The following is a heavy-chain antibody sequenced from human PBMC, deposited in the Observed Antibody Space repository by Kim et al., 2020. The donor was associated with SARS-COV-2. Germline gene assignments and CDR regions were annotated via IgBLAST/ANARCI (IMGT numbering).Heavy chain of an antibody. CDR2: ISAYNGNT. CDR3: ARVFSLHGYYTIPSDY. CDR1: GCTFTSYG. Sequence: ASVNVSCKASGCTFTSYGISWVRQAPGQGLEWMGWISAYNGNTNYAQKLQGRVTMTTDTSTSTAYMELRSLRSDDTAVYYCARVFSLHGYYTIPSDYWGQGTLVTVSS. V-gene: IGHV1-18*01. D-gene: IGHD3-3*01. J-gene: IGHJ4*02.